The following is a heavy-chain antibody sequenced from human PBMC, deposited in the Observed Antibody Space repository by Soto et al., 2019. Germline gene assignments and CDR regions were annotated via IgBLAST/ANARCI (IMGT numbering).Heavy chain of an antibody. Sequence: GEALKSSYKASGYKVSDYWSGWERQMPGKGLEWMGIIYPGDSDTRYSPSFQGQVTISADKSITTAYLQWSSLKASDTAMYYCGTQAGPLGYWGQGTLVTVSS. V-gene: IGHV5-51*01. CDR3: GTQAGPLGY. CDR2: IYPGDSDT. J-gene: IGHJ4*02. D-gene: IGHD6-19*01. CDR1: GYKVSDYW.